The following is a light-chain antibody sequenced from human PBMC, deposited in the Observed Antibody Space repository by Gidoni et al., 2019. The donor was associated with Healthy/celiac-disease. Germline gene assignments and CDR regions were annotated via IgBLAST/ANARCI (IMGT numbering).Light chain of an antibody. CDR3: QQYGSSPT. V-gene: IGKV3-20*01. Sequence: EIVLTQSPGTLSLSPGERATLSCRASQSVSSSYLAWYQQKPGQAPRLLIYGASSRATGIPDFTLTISRLETEDFAVYYCQQYGSSPTFGQGTRLEIK. CDR1: QSVSSSY. J-gene: IGKJ5*01. CDR2: GAS.